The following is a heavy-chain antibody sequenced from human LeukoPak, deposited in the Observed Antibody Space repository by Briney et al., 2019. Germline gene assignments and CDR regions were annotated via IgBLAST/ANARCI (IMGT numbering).Heavy chain of an antibody. Sequence: PGGSLRLSCAASGFTFSTSEMNWVRQAPGKGLEWVSYISSSGTTIYYADSVKGRFTTSRDNAQNSLYLQMNSLRAEDTAVYYCARYLVPTIRMSGAFDIWGQGTMVTVSS. CDR1: GFTFSTSE. J-gene: IGHJ3*02. D-gene: IGHD5-12*01. CDR2: ISSSGTTI. CDR3: ARYLVPTIRMSGAFDI. V-gene: IGHV3-48*03.